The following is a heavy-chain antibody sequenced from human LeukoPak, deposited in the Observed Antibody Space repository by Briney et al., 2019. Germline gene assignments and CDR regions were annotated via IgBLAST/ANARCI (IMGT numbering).Heavy chain of an antibody. CDR2: IIPIFGAA. CDR3: ARDLTMVRGARYRPYNWFGP. D-gene: IGHD3-10*01. V-gene: IGHV1-69*13. CDR1: GYTFTSYY. J-gene: IGHJ5*02. Sequence: GASVKVSCKASGYTFTSYYMHWVRQAPGQGLEWMGGIIPIFGAANYAQKFQGRVTISADESTSTAYMELSSLRSEDTAVYYCARDLTMVRGARYRPYNWFGPWGQGTLVTVSS.